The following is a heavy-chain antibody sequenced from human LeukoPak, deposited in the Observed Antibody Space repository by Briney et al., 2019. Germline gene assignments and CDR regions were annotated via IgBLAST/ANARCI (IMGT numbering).Heavy chain of an antibody. V-gene: IGHV1-69*06. J-gene: IGHJ5*02. CDR2: IIPLFGAA. CDR1: GGSFSTST. Sequence: SVKVSCKASGGSFSTSTISWVRQAPGQGLEWMGGIIPLFGAANYAQKFKGRVAITADKSTSTAYMELSTLRSEDTAVYYCARDNPNYGGNWFDPWGQGTMVTVSS. CDR3: ARDNPNYGGNWFDP. D-gene: IGHD4-23*01.